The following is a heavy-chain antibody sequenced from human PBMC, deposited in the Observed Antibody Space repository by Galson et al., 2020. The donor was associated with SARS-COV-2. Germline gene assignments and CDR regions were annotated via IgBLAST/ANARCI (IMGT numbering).Heavy chain of an antibody. V-gene: IGHV3-30-3*01. CDR1: GFTFSNHA. Sequence: GESLKISCAASGFTFSNHAIHWVRQAPGKGLEWVAVISYDGTNKYYADSVKGRFTISRDNSKNTLYLQMNSLRTEDTAVYYCASDRVVIRYYFDYWGQGTLVTVSS. J-gene: IGHJ4*02. D-gene: IGHD3-3*01. CDR3: ASDRVVIRYYFDY. CDR2: ISYDGTNK.